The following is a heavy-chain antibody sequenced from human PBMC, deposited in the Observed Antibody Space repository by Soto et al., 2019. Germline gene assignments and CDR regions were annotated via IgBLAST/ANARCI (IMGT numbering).Heavy chain of an antibody. D-gene: IGHD4-17*01. Sequence: GGSLRLSCAAYGFTFSSYSMNWVRQAPGKGLEWVSSITSSSSYIYYADSVKGRFTISRDNAKNSLYLQMNSLRAEDTAVYFCARDSTTVTNFDYWGQGTLVTVSS. J-gene: IGHJ4*02. CDR2: ITSSSSYI. CDR3: ARDSTTVTNFDY. CDR1: GFTFSSYS. V-gene: IGHV3-21*01.